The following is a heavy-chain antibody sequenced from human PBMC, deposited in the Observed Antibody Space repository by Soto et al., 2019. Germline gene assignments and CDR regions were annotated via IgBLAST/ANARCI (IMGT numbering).Heavy chain of an antibody. D-gene: IGHD3-10*01. CDR3: ARDVYGSGSYAVY. V-gene: IGHV3-33*01. Sequence: QVQLVESGGGVVQPGRSLRLSCAASGFTFSSYGMHWVRQAPGKGLEWVAVIWYDGSNKYYADSVKGRFTISRDNSKNTLYLQMISLRAEDTAVYYCARDVYGSGSYAVYWGQGTLVTVSS. J-gene: IGHJ4*02. CDR1: GFTFSSYG. CDR2: IWYDGSNK.